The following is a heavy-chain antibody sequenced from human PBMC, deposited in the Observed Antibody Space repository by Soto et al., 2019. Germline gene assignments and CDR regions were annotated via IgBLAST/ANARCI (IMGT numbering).Heavy chain of an antibody. J-gene: IGHJ6*02. D-gene: IGHD2-2*01. CDR3: ARDLGYCISTTCRTYGMDV. V-gene: IGHV1-46*01. CDR1: GYSFTSYY. CDR2: INPVSGST. Sequence: QVQLVQSGAEVKKPGASVKLSCKASGYSFTSYYMHWVRQAPGQGLEWMGIINPVSGSTSYAQKXXGRATMTRDTXXSXVXXELSSLRSEDTAVYYCARDLGYCISTTCRTYGMDVWGQGTTVTVSS.